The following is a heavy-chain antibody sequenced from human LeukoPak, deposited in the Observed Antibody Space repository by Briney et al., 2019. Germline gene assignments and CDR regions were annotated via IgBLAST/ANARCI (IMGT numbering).Heavy chain of an antibody. CDR1: GFTFSSYG. V-gene: IGHV3-30*18. CDR3: AKDLRWDTRGAFDI. Sequence: GGSLRLSCAASGFTFSSYGMHWVRQAPGKGLEWVAVISYDGSNKYYADSVKGRFTISRDNSKNTLYLQMNSLRAEDTAVYYRAKDLRWDTRGAFDIWGQGTMVTVPS. D-gene: IGHD4-23*01. CDR2: ISYDGSNK. J-gene: IGHJ3*02.